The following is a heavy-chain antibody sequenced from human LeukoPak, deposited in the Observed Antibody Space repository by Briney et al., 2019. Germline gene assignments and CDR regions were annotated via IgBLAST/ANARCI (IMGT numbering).Heavy chain of an antibody. D-gene: IGHD3-10*01. J-gene: IGHJ4*02. CDR1: GFTFSSYS. V-gene: IGHV3-21*01. CDR2: ISSSSSYI. CDR3: AREIGGSGSYYTFTEHNDY. Sequence: PGGSLRLSCAVSGFTFSSYSMNWVRQAPGKGREWVSSISSSSSYIYYADSVKGRFTISRDNAKNSLYLQMNSLRAEDTAVYYCAREIGGSGSYYTFTEHNDYWGQGTLVTVSA.